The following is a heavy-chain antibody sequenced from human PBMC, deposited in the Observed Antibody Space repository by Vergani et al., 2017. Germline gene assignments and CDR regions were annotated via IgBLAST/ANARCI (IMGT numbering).Heavy chain of an antibody. CDR2: ISWNSNSI. V-gene: IGHV3-9*02. D-gene: IGHD6-6*01. CDR1: GFTSAGYS. J-gene: IGHJ5*02. CDR3: AKDLGTSSGGGWFDP. Sequence: EVQLEESGAGLVLPGRSLRLSCVASGFTSAGYSMHWVRQAPGKGLELVSGISWNSNSIGYADSVKGRFTISRDNAKNSLYLQMNSLRAEDTALYYCAKDLGTSSGGGWFDPWGQGTLVTVSS.